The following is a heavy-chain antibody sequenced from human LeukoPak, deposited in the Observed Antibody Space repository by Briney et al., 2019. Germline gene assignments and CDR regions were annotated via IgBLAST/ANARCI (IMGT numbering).Heavy chain of an antibody. CDR3: ARHFARIAAAGRRRGNWFDP. V-gene: IGHV5-51*01. Sequence: GESLKISCKGSGYSFTSYWIGWVRQMPGKGLERMGIIYPGDSDTRYSPSFQGQVTISADKSISTAYLQWSSLKASDTAMYYCARHFARIAAAGRRRGNWFDPWGQGTLVTVSS. CDR2: IYPGDSDT. CDR1: GYSFTSYW. D-gene: IGHD6-13*01. J-gene: IGHJ5*02.